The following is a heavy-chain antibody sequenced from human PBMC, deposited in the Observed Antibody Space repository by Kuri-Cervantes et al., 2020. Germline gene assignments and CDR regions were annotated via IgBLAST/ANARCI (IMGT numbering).Heavy chain of an antibody. CDR3: ARKNMITFGGVIVPTPALDY. D-gene: IGHD3-16*02. Sequence: SETLSLTCTVSGGSVSSYYWSWIRQPPGKGLEWIGYIYYSGSTNYNPSLKSRVTISVDTSKNQFSLKLSSVTAADTAVYYCARKNMITFGGVIVPTPALDYWGQGTLVTVSS. CDR1: GGSVSSYY. V-gene: IGHV4-59*02. CDR2: IYYSGST. J-gene: IGHJ4*02.